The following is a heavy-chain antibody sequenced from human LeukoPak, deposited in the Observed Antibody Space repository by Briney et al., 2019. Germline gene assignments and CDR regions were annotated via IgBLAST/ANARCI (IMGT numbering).Heavy chain of an antibody. Sequence: GASVKVSCKASGYTFTSYGISWVRQAPGQGLEWMGWISAYNGNTNYAQKLQGRVTMTTDTSTSTAYMELRSLRSDDTAVYYCARAYYYDSSGYDYGESFDYRGQGTLVTVSS. CDR2: ISAYNGNT. J-gene: IGHJ4*02. CDR3: ARAYYYDSSGYDYGESFDY. D-gene: IGHD3-22*01. V-gene: IGHV1-18*01. CDR1: GYTFTSYG.